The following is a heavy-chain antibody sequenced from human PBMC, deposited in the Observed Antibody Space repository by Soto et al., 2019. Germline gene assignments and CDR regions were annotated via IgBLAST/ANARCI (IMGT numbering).Heavy chain of an antibody. CDR1: GFTFSRYA. CDR2: ISNDENIK. J-gene: IGHJ4*02. CDR3: ARALCSNGVCSTYFDY. V-gene: IGHV3-30-3*01. D-gene: IGHD2-8*01. Sequence: PGGSLRLSCAASGFTFSRYAMSWVRQAPGKGLEWVGVISNDENIKYYADSVKGRFTISRDNSKNTLYLQMNSLRAEDTAVYYCARALCSNGVCSTYFDYWGQGTLVTVSS.